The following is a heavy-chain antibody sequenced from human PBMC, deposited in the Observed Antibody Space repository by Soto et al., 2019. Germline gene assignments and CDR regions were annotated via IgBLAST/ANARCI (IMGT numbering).Heavy chain of an antibody. D-gene: IGHD2-2*01. CDR2: INPSGGST. Sequence: ASVKVSCKASGYTFTSYYMHWVRQAPGQGLEWMGIINPSGGSTSYAQKFQGRVTMTRDTSTSTVYMELSSLRSEDTAVYYCARDFGRYVDSDIVVVPAAPRDAFDIWGQGTMVTVSS. J-gene: IGHJ3*02. CDR1: GYTFTSYY. CDR3: ARDFGRYVDSDIVVVPAAPRDAFDI. V-gene: IGHV1-46*03.